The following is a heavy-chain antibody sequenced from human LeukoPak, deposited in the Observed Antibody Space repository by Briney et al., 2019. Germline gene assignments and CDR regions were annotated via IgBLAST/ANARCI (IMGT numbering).Heavy chain of an antibody. V-gene: IGHV3-53*01. D-gene: IGHD6-19*01. CDR1: GFTVSSNY. Sequence: GGSLRLSCAASGFTVSSNYMSWVRQAPGKGLEWVSVIYSGGSTYYADSVKGRFTISRDNSKNTLYLQMNSLRAEDTAVYYCARTYSGGWYARYWGQGTLVTVSS. J-gene: IGHJ4*02. CDR3: ARTYSGGWYARY. CDR2: IYSGGST.